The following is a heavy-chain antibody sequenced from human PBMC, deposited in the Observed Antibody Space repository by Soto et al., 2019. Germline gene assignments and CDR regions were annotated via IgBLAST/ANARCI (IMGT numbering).Heavy chain of an antibody. D-gene: IGHD3-9*01. V-gene: IGHV1-46*03. CDR3: ARDSVVFFDDTALDH. Sequence: QVQLVQSGAAVKAPGASVKLPCKTSGYIFPNYNIHWVRQATGQGLVWMGIMNPSGGRAHYSEKFQGRLTMTRDTSARTVYMELSSLTSENTAIYYCARDSVVFFDDTALDHWGQGTLVTVSS. CDR2: MNPSGGRA. J-gene: IGHJ4*02. CDR1: GYIFPNYN.